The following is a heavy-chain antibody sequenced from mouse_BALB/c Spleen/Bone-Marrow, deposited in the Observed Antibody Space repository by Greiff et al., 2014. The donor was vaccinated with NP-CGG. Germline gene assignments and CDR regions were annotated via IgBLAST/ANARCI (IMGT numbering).Heavy chain of an antibody. CDR1: GFNIKDTY. Sequence: VQLQQSGAELVKPGASVKLSCTAFGFNIKDTYMHWVMQRPEQGLEWIGRIDPANGNTKYDPKFQGKATITADTSSNTAYLQLSSLTSEDTAVYYCARYRYYGSSYAMDYWGQGTSVTVSS. V-gene: IGHV14-3*02. D-gene: IGHD1-1*01. CDR3: ARYRYYGSSYAMDY. J-gene: IGHJ4*01. CDR2: IDPANGNT.